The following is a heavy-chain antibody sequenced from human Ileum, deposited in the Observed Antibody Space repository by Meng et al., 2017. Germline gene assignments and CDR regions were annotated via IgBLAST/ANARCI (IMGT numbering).Heavy chain of an antibody. J-gene: IGHJ4*02. Sequence: QVQLQQWGAGLLKPSETLSLTCTVSGGSISSGGYYWSWIRQHPGKGLEWIGYIYDSGSTYYNPSLKSRIAISGDTSKNQFSLNLSSVTAADTAVYYCARGGTAYFDYWGQGTLVTVSS. CDR3: ARGGTAYFDY. D-gene: IGHD1-1*01. V-gene: IGHV4-31*03. CDR2: IYDSGST. CDR1: GGSISSGGYY.